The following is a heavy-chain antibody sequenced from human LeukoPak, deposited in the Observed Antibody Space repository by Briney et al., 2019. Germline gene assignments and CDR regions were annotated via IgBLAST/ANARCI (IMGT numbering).Heavy chain of an antibody. CDR2: IYSGGTT. CDR3: ARAPTEPTSWDY. Sequence: PGGSLRLSCAASGFTVSSNYMSWVRQAPGKGLEWVSAIYSGGTTYYADAVKGRFTISRDNPKNMVYLQMNSLRAEDTALYYCARAPTEPTSWDYWGQGTLVTVSS. V-gene: IGHV3-66*01. D-gene: IGHD4-17*01. CDR1: GFTVSSNY. J-gene: IGHJ4*02.